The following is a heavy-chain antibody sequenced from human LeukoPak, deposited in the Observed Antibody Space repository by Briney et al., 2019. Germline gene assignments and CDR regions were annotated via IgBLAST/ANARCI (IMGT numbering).Heavy chain of an antibody. J-gene: IGHJ4*02. CDR1: GGTFSSYA. Sequence: SVKVSCKASGGTFSSYAISWVRQAPGQGLEWMGRIIPILGIANYAQKFQGRVTITADKSTSTAYMELSSLRSEDTAVYCCARDLKGYDSSGYAHSYWGQGTLVTVSS. D-gene: IGHD3-22*01. CDR3: ARDLKGYDSSGYAHSY. V-gene: IGHV1-69*04. CDR2: IIPILGIA.